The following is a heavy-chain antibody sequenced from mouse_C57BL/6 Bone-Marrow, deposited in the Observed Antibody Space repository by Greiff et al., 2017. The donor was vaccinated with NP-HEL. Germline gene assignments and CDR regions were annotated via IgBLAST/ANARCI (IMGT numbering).Heavy chain of an antibody. Sequence: EVQLQQSGPELVKPGASVKISCKASGYSFTGYYMNWVKQSPEKSLEWIGEINPSTGGTTYNQKFKAKATLTVDKSSSTAYMQLHSLTSEDTAVYYCARSPHAMDYWGQGTSVTVSS. CDR3: ARSPHAMDY. V-gene: IGHV1-42*01. CDR1: GYSFTGYY. CDR2: INPSTGGT. J-gene: IGHJ4*01.